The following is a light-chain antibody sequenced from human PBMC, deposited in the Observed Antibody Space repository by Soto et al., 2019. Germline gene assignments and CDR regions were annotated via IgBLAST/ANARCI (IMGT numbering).Light chain of an antibody. CDR3: QQLNSYPRT. CDR2: AAS. J-gene: IGKJ1*01. V-gene: IGKV1-9*01. Sequence: IQLTQSPSSLSASVGDRVTITCRVSQGISSYLAWYQQKPGKAPKLLIYAASTLQSGVPSRFSGSGSGTDFTLTISSLQPEDFATYYCQQLNSYPRTFGQGTKVDNK. CDR1: QGISSY.